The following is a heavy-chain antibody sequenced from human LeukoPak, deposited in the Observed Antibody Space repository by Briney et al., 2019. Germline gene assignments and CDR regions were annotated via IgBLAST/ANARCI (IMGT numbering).Heavy chain of an antibody. V-gene: IGHV7-4-1*02. J-gene: IGHJ3*02. Sequence: GGSVKVSCKASGYTFTSYARNWVRQARGQGREGVGCINTNTGKPTYARGFTGRFVFSLDTSVSTAHLQISSLKAEDTAVYYCASPFGPEYYYDSSGYYYGSFAFDIWGQGTMVTVSS. D-gene: IGHD3-22*01. CDR2: INTNTGKP. CDR3: ASPFGPEYYYDSSGYYYGSFAFDI. CDR1: GYTFTSYA.